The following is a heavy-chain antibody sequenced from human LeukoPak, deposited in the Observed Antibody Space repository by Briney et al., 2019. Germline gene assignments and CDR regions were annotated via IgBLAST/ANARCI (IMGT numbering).Heavy chain of an antibody. D-gene: IGHD2-2*01. CDR3: AASRTSYKSPYYFDY. V-gene: IGHV3-21*01. CDR2: ISSSSSSI. Sequence: GGSLRLSCAASGFTFSGYTMSWVRQAPGKGLEWVSSISSSSSSIYYADSVKGRFTISRDNAKNSLSLQMNTLRAEDTAVYYCAASRTSYKSPYYFDYWGQGTLVTVSS. J-gene: IGHJ4*02. CDR1: GFTFSGYT.